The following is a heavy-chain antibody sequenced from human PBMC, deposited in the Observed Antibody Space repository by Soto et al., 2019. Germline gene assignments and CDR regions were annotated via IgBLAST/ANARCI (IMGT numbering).Heavy chain of an antibody. J-gene: IGHJ6*02. Sequence: EVQLLESGGGLVQPGGSLRLSCAASGFTFSTYAITWVRQAPGKGLEWVSAISGSRDSTYYTDSVKGRFTIFRDNSKNTLYLQMNSLGAEDTAVYYCAKALYDFWSGFSYGSDVWGQGTTVTVSS. D-gene: IGHD3-3*01. V-gene: IGHV3-23*01. CDR2: ISGSRDST. CDR1: GFTFSTYA. CDR3: AKALYDFWSGFSYGSDV.